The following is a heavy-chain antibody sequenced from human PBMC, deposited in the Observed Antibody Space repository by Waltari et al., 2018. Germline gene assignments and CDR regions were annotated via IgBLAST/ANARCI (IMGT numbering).Heavy chain of an antibody. CDR1: GFTFSSYA. V-gene: IGHV3-23*01. CDR2: IRGSGGRT. J-gene: IGHJ4*02. D-gene: IGHD5-18*01. CDR3: AKEEYSYGFNFDY. Sequence: EVQLLESGGGLVQPGGSLRLSCAASGFTFSSYAMSWVRQAPGKGLEWVSAIRGSGGRTYYADSVKGRFTISRDNSKNTLYLQMNSLRAEDTAVYYCAKEEYSYGFNFDYWGQGTLVTVSS.